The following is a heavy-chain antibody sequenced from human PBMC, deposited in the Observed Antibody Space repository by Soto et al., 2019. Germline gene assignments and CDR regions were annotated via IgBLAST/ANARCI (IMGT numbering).Heavy chain of an antibody. CDR3: ARVDSSGCSEY. J-gene: IGHJ4*02. D-gene: IGHD6-25*01. Sequence: PGESLKISCKGSGYSFTSYWNGWVRQMPGKGLECMGFIYPGGSDTTYSPSFQGHVTISADKYSSTAYLQWSSLKASDTAMYYCARVDSSGCSEYWGQGTLFTVSS. CDR2: IYPGGSDT. V-gene: IGHV5-51*01. CDR1: GYSFTSYW.